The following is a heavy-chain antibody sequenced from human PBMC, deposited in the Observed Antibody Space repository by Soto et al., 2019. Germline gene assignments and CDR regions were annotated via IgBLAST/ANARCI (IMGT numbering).Heavy chain of an antibody. CDR1: GYTFTGYY. J-gene: IGHJ5*02. Sequence: ASVKVSCKASGYTFTGYYMHWVRQAPGQGLEWMGWINPNSGGTNYAQKFQGWVTMTRDTSISTAYMELSRLRSDDTAVYYCGSSASESDICCGCLNWFDPWGQGTLVTVSS. D-gene: IGHD5-18*01. V-gene: IGHV1-2*04. CDR3: GSSASESDICCGCLNWFDP. CDR2: INPNSGGT.